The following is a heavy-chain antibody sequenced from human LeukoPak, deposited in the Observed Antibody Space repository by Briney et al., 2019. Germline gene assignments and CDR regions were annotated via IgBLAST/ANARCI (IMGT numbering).Heavy chain of an antibody. CDR1: GGTFSSYA. CDR2: ISAYNGNT. CDR3: ARSSSDNGMDV. Sequence: ASVKVSCKASGGTFSSYAISWVRQAPGQGLEWMGWISAYNGNTNYAQKLQGRVTMTTDTSTSTAYMELRSLRSDDTAVYYCARSSSDNGMDVWGQGTTVTVSS. V-gene: IGHV1-18*01. D-gene: IGHD6-25*01. J-gene: IGHJ6*02.